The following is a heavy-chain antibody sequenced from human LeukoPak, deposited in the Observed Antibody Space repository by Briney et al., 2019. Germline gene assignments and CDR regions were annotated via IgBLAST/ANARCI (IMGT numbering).Heavy chain of an antibody. CDR3: ARTQPRHYDSSGYPDY. D-gene: IGHD3-22*01. CDR1: GGSFSGSY. CDR2: INRSGIT. V-gene: IGHV4-34*01. Sequence: SETLSLTCAVSGGSFSGSYWIWLRQPPGMGLEWIGEINRSGITYYSPSLKSRITISVDTSKNQFSLKLSSVTAADTAVYYCARTQPRHYDSSGYPDYWGQGTLVTVSS. J-gene: IGHJ4*02.